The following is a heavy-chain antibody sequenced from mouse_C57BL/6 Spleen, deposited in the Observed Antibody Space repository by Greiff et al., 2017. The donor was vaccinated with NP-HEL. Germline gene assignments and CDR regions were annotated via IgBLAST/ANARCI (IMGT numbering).Heavy chain of an antibody. CDR2: INPSTGGT. CDR3: ARQPHFDY. J-gene: IGHJ2*01. Sequence: VQLQQSGPELVKPGASVKISCKASGYSFTGYYMNWVKQSPEKSLEWIGEINPSTGGTTYNQKFKAKATLTVDKSSSTAYMQLKSLTSEDSAVYYCARQPHFDYWGQGTTLTVSS. D-gene: IGHD6-1*01. V-gene: IGHV1-42*01. CDR1: GYSFTGYY.